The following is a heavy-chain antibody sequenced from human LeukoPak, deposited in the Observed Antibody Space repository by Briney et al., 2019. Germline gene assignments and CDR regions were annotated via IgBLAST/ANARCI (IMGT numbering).Heavy chain of an antibody. V-gene: IGHV3-21*01. CDR3: ARDKPGYSSSRSPFDI. CDR2: ISSSSSYI. CDR1: GFTFSSYS. Sequence: PGGSLRVSCAASGFTFSSYSMNWVRQAPGKGLKWVSSISSSSSYIYYADSVKGRFTISRDNAKTSLYLQMNSLRAEDTAVYYCARDKPGYSSSRSPFDIWGQGTMVTVSS. J-gene: IGHJ3*02. D-gene: IGHD6-13*01.